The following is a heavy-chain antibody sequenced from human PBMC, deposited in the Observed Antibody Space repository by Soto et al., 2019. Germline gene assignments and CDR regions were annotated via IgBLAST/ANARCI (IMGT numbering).Heavy chain of an antibody. CDR3: AKVGLRGQQLVRSHFDY. CDR2: ISGSGGST. D-gene: IGHD6-13*01. J-gene: IGHJ4*02. V-gene: IGHV3-23*01. CDR1: GFTFSSYA. Sequence: EVQLLESGGGLVQPGGSLRLSCAASGFTFSSYAMSWVRQAPGKGLEWVSAISGSGGSTYYADSVKGRFTISRDNSKNTLYLQMNSLRAEDTAVYYCAKVGLRGQQLVRSHFDYWGQGTLVTVSS.